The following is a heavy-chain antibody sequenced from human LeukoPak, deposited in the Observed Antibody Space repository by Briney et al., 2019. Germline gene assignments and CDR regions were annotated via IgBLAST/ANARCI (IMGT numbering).Heavy chain of an antibody. CDR3: GKDRSSSRGEFDY. CDR2: ISGSGGST. Sequence: GASLRLSCAASGFTFSSYAMSWVRQAPGKGLEWVSAISGSGGSTYYADSVKGRFTISRDNSKNTPYLQMNSLRAEDTAVYYCGKDRSSSRGEFDYWGQGTLVTVSS. V-gene: IGHV3-23*01. CDR1: GFTFSSYA. D-gene: IGHD6-13*01. J-gene: IGHJ4*02.